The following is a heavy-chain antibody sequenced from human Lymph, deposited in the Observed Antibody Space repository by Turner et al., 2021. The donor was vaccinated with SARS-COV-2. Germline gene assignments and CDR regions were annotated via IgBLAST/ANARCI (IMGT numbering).Heavy chain of an antibody. Sequence: QVQLVQSGAEGKTPGSSVKVPCKASGGTFSSSAISWVRQAPGQGLEWMGGILPILGIANYAQKFQGRATFTAEKSTGTTYMEVVILNTEDTAVYYCSRRVAPGRGGGVYYYYYGMDVWGQGTTVTVSS. D-gene: IGHD6-13*01. CDR1: GGTFSSSA. CDR3: SRRVAPGRGGGVYYYYYGMDV. CDR2: ILPILGIA. V-gene: IGHV1-69*10. J-gene: IGHJ6*02.